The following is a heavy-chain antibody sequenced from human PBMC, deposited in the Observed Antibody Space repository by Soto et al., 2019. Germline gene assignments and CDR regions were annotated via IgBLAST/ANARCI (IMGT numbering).Heavy chain of an antibody. D-gene: IGHD2-2*01. CDR1: GFTFRRYG. CDR3: ARENDIVVVPAAMGPEYYYYGMDV. Sequence: GGSLRLSCAASGFTFRRYGMHWVRQATGKGLEWVTVIWYDGSNKYYADSVKGRFTIPRDNSKNTLYLQMNSLRAEDTAVYYCARENDIVVVPAAMGPEYYYYGMDVWGQGTTVTVAS. V-gene: IGHV3-33*01. J-gene: IGHJ6*02. CDR2: IWYDGSNK.